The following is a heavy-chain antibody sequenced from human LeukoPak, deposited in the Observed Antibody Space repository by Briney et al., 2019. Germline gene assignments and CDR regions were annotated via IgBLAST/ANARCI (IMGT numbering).Heavy chain of an antibody. Sequence: ASVKVSCKASGYTFTSYDINWVRQAPGQGLEWMGWMNPNSGNIGYAQNFQGRVTITRDTSISTVYMELSSLRSEDTAVYYCARGHLQAPVYSTRWYRASNWFDPWGQGTLVTVSS. CDR3: ARGHLQAPVYSTRWYRASNWFDP. CDR2: MNPNSGNI. J-gene: IGHJ5*02. V-gene: IGHV1-8*03. CDR1: GYTFTSYD. D-gene: IGHD6-13*01.